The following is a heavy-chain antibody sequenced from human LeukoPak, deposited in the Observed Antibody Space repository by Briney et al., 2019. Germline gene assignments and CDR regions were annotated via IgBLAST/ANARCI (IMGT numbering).Heavy chain of an antibody. CDR3: ARDSAHYFDY. J-gene: IGHJ4*02. V-gene: IGHV1-69*04. Sequence: SVKVSCKASGGTFSSYAISWVRQTPGQGLEWMGRIIPIFGIANYAQKFQGRVTITADKSTSTAYMELSSLRSEDTAVYYCARDSAHYFDYWGQGTLVTVSS. CDR1: GGTFSSYA. CDR2: IIPIFGIA.